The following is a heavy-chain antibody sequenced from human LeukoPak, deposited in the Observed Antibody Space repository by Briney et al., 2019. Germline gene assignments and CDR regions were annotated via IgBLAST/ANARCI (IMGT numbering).Heavy chain of an antibody. V-gene: IGHV1-8*03. CDR3: ATLGSSGWHDY. Sequence: ASVKVSCKASGYTFTSFDINWVRQATGQGLEWMGWMKPNSGNTGYAQKFQGRVTITWNTSISTAYMELSSLRSEDTAVYYCATLGSSGWHDYWGQGTLVTVSS. D-gene: IGHD6-19*01. J-gene: IGHJ4*02. CDR1: GYTFTSFD. CDR2: MKPNSGNT.